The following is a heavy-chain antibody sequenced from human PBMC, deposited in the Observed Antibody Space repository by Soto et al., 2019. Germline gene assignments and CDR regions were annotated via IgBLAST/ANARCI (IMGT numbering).Heavy chain of an antibody. D-gene: IGHD2-2*01. Sequence: PSETLSLTCTVSGGSISSYYWSWIRQPPGKGLEWIGYIYYSGSTNYNPSLKSRVTISVDTSKNQFSLKLSSVTAAATAVYYCARLHQRVPASKQVYFDYWGKGPLVAVSS. V-gene: IGHV4-59*08. CDR2: IYYSGST. CDR3: ARLHQRVPASKQVYFDY. J-gene: IGHJ4*02. CDR1: GGSISSYY.